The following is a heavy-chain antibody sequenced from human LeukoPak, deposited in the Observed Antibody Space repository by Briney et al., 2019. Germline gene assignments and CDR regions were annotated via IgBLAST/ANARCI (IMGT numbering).Heavy chain of an antibody. CDR1: GFTVSSNY. CDR2: IYSGGST. CDR3: ARRRLAARPFYFEY. Sequence: GGSLRLSCAASGFTVSSNYMSWVRQAPGKGLEWVSVIYSGGSTYYADSVKGRFTISRDNSKNTLYLQMNSLRAEDTAVYYCARRRLAARPFYFEYWGQGTLVTVSS. D-gene: IGHD6-6*01. J-gene: IGHJ4*02. V-gene: IGHV3-66*01.